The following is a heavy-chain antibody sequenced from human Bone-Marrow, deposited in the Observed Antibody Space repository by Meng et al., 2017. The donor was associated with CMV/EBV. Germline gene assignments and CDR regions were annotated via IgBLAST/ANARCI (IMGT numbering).Heavy chain of an antibody. Sequence: SFRGYYWAWIRQPPGKGLEWIGEINHSGSTDYNPSLKNRVTISVDTSKNQCSLKLRSVTAADTAVYYCARGPRITIFGVVIIGYFQHWGQGTLVTVSS. J-gene: IGHJ1*01. CDR2: INHSGST. V-gene: IGHV4-34*01. CDR3: ARGPRITIFGVVIIGYFQH. CDR1: SFRGYY. D-gene: IGHD3-3*01.